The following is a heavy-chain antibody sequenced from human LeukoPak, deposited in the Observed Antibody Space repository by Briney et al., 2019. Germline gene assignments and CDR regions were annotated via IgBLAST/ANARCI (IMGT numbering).Heavy chain of an antibody. J-gene: IGHJ3*02. Sequence: SGRSLRLSCAASGFTFDDYAMHWVRQAPGKGLEWVSGISWNSGNIGYADSVKGRFTISRDNAKNSLYLQMNSLRAEDTALYYCAKGDLGAFDIRGQGTVVTVSS. CDR3: AKGDLGAFDI. D-gene: IGHD2-21*02. CDR1: GFTFDDYA. V-gene: IGHV3-9*01. CDR2: ISWNSGNI.